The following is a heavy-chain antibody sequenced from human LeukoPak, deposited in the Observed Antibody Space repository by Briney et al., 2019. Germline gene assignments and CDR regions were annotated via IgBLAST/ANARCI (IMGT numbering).Heavy chain of an antibody. CDR2: ISAYNGNT. D-gene: IGHD2-15*01. CDR1: GYTFTSYG. V-gene: IGHV1-18*01. CDR3: ARDSRGYCSGDRYYPNSWFDP. Sequence: ASVKVSCKASGYTFTSYGITWVRQAPGQGLEWLGWISAYNGNTNYAQKLQGRVTMTTDTSTSTAHMELRSLRSDDTAVYYCARDSRGYCSGDRYYPNSWFDPWGQGTLVTVSS. J-gene: IGHJ5*02.